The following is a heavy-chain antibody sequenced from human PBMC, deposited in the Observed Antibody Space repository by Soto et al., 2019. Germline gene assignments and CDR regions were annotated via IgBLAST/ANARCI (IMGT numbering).Heavy chain of an antibody. V-gene: IGHV3-23*01. CDR3: AKENTIFGVVIYFDY. Sequence: GGSLRLSCAASGFTFSSYAMSLVRQAPGKGLEWVSAISGSGGSTYYADSVKGRFTISRDNSKNTLYLQMNSLRAEDTAVYYCAKENTIFGVVIYFDYWGQGTLVTVSS. J-gene: IGHJ4*02. CDR2: ISGSGGST. D-gene: IGHD3-3*01. CDR1: GFTFSSYA.